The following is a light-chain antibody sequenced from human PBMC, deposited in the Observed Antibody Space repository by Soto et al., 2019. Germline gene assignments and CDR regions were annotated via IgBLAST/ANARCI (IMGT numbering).Light chain of an antibody. J-gene: IGKJ2*01. CDR2: AAS. CDR3: QQHRTSPQNT. V-gene: IGKV3-20*01. CDR1: QSLTNSY. Sequence: EIVLTQCPGTLSLSPGERATLSCRASQSLTNSYLAWDQQKPGQAPRLLIYAASTRATGIPDRFSGSVSGTDFSLTISRLEPEGFAVYYCQQHRTSPQNTFGQGTKLEIK.